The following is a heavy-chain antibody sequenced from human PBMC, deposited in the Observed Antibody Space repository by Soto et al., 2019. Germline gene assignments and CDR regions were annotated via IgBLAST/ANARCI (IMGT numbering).Heavy chain of an antibody. D-gene: IGHD3-10*01. J-gene: IGHJ4*02. Sequence: SETLSLTCTVSGGSISSSSYYWGWIRQPPGKGLEWIGSIYYSGSTYYNPSLKSRVTISVDTSKNQFSLKLNSVTAADTAVYYCARDGSERPATYWGQGILVT. CDR2: IYYSGST. CDR1: GGSISSSSYY. CDR3: ARDGSERPATY. V-gene: IGHV4-39*07.